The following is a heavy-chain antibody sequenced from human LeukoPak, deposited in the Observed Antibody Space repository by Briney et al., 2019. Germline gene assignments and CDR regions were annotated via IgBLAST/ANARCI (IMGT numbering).Heavy chain of an antibody. CDR3: AKETPPMGDDSSGYLQH. D-gene: IGHD3-22*01. Sequence: GRSLRLSCAASGFTFDDYAVHWVRHAPGKGLEWVSGISWNSGSVGYADSVKGRFTISGDNAKNSLYLQMNSLRAEDTALYYCAKETPPMGDDSSGYLQHWGQGTLVTVSS. J-gene: IGHJ1*01. V-gene: IGHV3-9*01. CDR1: GFTFDDYA. CDR2: ISWNSGSV.